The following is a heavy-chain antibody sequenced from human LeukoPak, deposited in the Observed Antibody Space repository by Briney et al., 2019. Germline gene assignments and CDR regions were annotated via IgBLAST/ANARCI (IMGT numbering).Heavy chain of an antibody. V-gene: IGHV3-23*01. CDR1: GFTFSSYA. CDR2: ISGSGGST. Sequence: GGSLRLSCAASGFTFSSYAMSWVRQAPGKGLEWVSAISGSGGSTYYADSVKGRFTISRDNSKNTLYLQMNSLRAEDTAVYYCAKDGMSGCSGGSRYILPFDYWGQGTLVTVSS. J-gene: IGHJ4*02. CDR3: AKDGMSGCSGGSRYILPFDY. D-gene: IGHD2-15*01.